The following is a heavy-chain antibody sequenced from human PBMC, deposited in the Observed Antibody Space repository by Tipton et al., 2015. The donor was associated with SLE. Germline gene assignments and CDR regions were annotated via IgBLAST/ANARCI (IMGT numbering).Heavy chain of an antibody. J-gene: IGHJ4*02. CDR3: ARGRGSSSSGHY. Sequence: TLSLTCAVYGGSFSGYYWSWIRQPPGKGLEWIGEINHSGRTNYNPSLKSRVTISVDTSKNQFSLKLSSVTAADTAVYYCARGRGSSSSGHYWGQGTLVTVSS. D-gene: IGHD6-6*01. V-gene: IGHV4-34*01. CDR1: GGSFSGYY. CDR2: INHSGRT.